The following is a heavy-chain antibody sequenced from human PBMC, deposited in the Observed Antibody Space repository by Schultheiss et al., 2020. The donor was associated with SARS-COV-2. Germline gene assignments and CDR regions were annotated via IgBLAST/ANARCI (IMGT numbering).Heavy chain of an antibody. CDR3: AKDPQDVVGAGSFDY. Sequence: GESLKISCAASGFTFSSYGMHWVRQAPGKGLEWVAVISYDGSNKYYADSVKGRFTISRDNSKNTLYLQMNSLRAEDTAVYYCAKDPQDVVGAGSFDYWGQGTLVTVSS. V-gene: IGHV3-30*18. J-gene: IGHJ4*02. CDR2: ISYDGSNK. D-gene: IGHD1-26*01. CDR1: GFTFSSYG.